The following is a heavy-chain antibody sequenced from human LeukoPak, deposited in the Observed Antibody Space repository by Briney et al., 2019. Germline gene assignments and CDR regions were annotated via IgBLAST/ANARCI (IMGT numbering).Heavy chain of an antibody. D-gene: IGHD3-3*01. CDR2: IYYSGST. CDR3: ARDFTIFGVARPDYYYMDV. CDR1: GGSISSGGYY. J-gene: IGHJ6*03. V-gene: IGHV4-31*03. Sequence: SETLSLTCTVSGGSISSGGYYWSWIRQHPGKGLEWIGYIYYSGSTYYNPSLKSRVTISEDTSKNQFSLKLSSVTAADTAVYYCARDFTIFGVARPDYYYMDVWGKGTTVTVSS.